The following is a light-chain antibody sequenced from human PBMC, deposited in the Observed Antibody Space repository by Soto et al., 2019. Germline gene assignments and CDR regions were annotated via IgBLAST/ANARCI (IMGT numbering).Light chain of an antibody. J-gene: IGLJ2*01. CDR1: SSDIGNYNY. CDR2: DVN. Sequence: QSALTQPASVSGSPGQSITISCTGTSSDIGNYNYVSWYQQHPGKAPKLMIYDVNNRPSGVSNRFSGSKSGNTASLTISGLQAEDEADYYCSSYTTSSTQVFGGGTKLTVL. V-gene: IGLV2-14*03. CDR3: SSYTTSSTQV.